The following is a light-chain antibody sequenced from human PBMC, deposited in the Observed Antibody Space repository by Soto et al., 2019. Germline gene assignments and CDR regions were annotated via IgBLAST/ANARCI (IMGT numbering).Light chain of an antibody. CDR3: QQYNSYSRT. CDR2: KAS. J-gene: IGKJ1*01. V-gene: IGKV1-5*03. CDR1: QSISTW. Sequence: DIQMTQSPSTLSASVGDRVTITCRANQSISTWLAWYQQEPGKAPKLLIYKASHLDSGVPSRFSGSGSGTEFTLTISNLQHDEFATYYCQQYNSYSRTFGQGTKVEIK.